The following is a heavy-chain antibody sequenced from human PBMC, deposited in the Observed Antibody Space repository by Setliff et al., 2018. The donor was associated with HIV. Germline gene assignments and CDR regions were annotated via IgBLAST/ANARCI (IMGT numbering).Heavy chain of an antibody. D-gene: IGHD2-21*01. CDR1: GYTFTDYY. J-gene: IGHJ4*02. Sequence: ASVKVSCKASGYTFTDYYMHWVRQAPGQGLEWMGWIHPSSGGTNYAQKFQDRVAMTADTSTNTVYMELRSLRSDDTAVYYCARYALCSDDCSDEGADIWGQGTLVTVSS. CDR2: IHPSSGGT. V-gene: IGHV1-2*02. CDR3: ARYALCSDDCSDEGADI.